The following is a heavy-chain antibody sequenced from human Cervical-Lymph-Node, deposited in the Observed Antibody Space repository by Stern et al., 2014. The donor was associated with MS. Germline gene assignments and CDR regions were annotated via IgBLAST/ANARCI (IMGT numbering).Heavy chain of an antibody. J-gene: IGHJ4*02. CDR3: AREATRIVVGIDY. CDR1: GYTFTAFF. CDR2: LNPNSDDP. V-gene: IGHV1-2*02. Sequence: QEKLVQSGTKMQKPGASVRVSCKASGYTFTAFFIHWVRQVPGQGLEWMGWLNPNSDDPTYAQNFQDRVTLTRDASIGTAYLELSRLTSADTAVYYCAREATRIVVGIDYWGQGTQVTVSS. D-gene: IGHD3-22*01.